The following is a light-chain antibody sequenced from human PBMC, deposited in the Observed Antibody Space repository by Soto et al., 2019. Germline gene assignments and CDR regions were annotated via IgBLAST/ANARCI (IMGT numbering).Light chain of an antibody. CDR1: SSDVGGYNY. CDR2: DVS. Sequence: QSALTQPASGSGSPGLSITISCTGTSSDVGGYNYVSWYQQHPGKAPKLMIYDVSNRPSGVSNRFSGSKSGNTASLTISGLQAEDEADYYCSSYTSSSTLDFGTGTKVTVL. CDR3: SSYTSSSTLD. J-gene: IGLJ1*01. V-gene: IGLV2-14*01.